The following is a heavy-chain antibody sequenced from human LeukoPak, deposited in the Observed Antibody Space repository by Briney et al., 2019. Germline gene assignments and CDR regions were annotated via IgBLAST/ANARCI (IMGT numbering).Heavy chain of an antibody. CDR3: ARRSGSGSLNYFDY. Sequence: PSETLSLTCTVSGGSISSSYWSWIRQPPGKGLEWIGYIIYSGSTSSNPSLKSRVTISIDTSKNQFSLKLSSATAADTAVYYCARRSGSGSLNYFDYWGQGTLVTVSS. J-gene: IGHJ4*02. V-gene: IGHV4-59*08. CDR1: GGSISSSY. CDR2: IIYSGST. D-gene: IGHD3-10*01.